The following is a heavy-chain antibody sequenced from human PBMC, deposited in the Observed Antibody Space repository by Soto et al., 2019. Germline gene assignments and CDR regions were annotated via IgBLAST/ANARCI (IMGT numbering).Heavy chain of an antibody. V-gene: IGHV4-30-4*01. D-gene: IGHD3-22*01. CDR3: ARTHYSDRSGTDY. Sequence: PSETLSLTCTVSGGSIRRGISYGSWIRQPPGKGLEWIGYIYYSGSTYYNPSLKSRVTISLDTSKNQFSLNLSSVTAADTAVYYCARTHYSDRSGTDYWGQGTLVTVSS. J-gene: IGHJ4*02. CDR1: GGSIRRGISY. CDR2: IYYSGST.